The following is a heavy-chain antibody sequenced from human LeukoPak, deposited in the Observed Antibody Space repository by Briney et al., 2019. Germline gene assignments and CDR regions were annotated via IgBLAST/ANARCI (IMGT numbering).Heavy chain of an antibody. V-gene: IGHV4-34*01. CDR2: INHSGST. D-gene: IGHD1-26*01. CDR3: ARFYSGSYNY. Sequence: IPSETLSLTCAVYGGSFSGYYWSWIRQPPGKGLEWIGEINHSGSTNYNPSLKRRVTISVDTPKNQFSLKLSSVTAADTAVYYCARFYSGSYNYWGQGTLVTVSS. J-gene: IGHJ4*02. CDR1: GGSFSGYY.